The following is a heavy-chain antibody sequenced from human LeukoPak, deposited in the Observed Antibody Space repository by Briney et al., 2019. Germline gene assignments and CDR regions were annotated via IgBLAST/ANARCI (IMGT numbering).Heavy chain of an antibody. Sequence: PGGSLRLSCIPSGFIFSTNAVDWVRQAPGEGLQWVAAISFGGDYIVYADSVKGRFTISRDNAKKSVYLQMNSLRVEDTAVYYCAKVGTGNHQYGSGDFDSWGQGTLVTVSA. CDR3: AKVGTGNHQYGSGDFDS. D-gene: IGHD3-10*01. CDR1: GFIFSTNA. V-gene: IGHV3-21*01. CDR2: ISFGGDYI. J-gene: IGHJ4*02.